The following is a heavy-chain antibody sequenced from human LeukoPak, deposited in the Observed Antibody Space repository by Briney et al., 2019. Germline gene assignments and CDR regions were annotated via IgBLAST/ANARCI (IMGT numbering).Heavy chain of an antibody. V-gene: IGHV4-39*01. J-gene: IGHJ4*02. CDR2: IYYSGST. CDR1: GGSISSSSYY. D-gene: IGHD3-16*02. Sequence: SETLSPTCTVSGGSISSSSYYWGWIRQPPGKGLEWIGSIYYSGSTYYNPSLQSRVTISVDTSKNQFSLKLSSVTAADTAVYYCARRVWGSYRLDYWGQGTLVTVSS. CDR3: ARRVWGSYRLDY.